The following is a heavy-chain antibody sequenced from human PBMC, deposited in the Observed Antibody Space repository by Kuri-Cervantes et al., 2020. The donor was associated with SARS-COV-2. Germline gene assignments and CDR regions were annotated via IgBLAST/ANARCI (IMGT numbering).Heavy chain of an antibody. J-gene: IGHJ4*02. Sequence: GGSLRLSCAASGFTFSSYEMNWVRQAPGKGLEWVSYISSSGSTIYYADSVKGRFTISRDNAKNSLYLQMNSLRAEDTAVYYCARSPLWRFPSVYYFDYWGQGTLVTVSS. CDR3: ARSPLWRFPSVYYFDY. CDR2: ISSSGSTI. D-gene: IGHD1-1*01. V-gene: IGHV3-48*03. CDR1: GFTFSSYE.